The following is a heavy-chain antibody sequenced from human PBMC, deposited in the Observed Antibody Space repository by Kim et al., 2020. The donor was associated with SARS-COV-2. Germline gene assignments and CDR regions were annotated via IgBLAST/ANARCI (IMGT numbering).Heavy chain of an antibody. V-gene: IGHV1-3*01. CDR1: GYTFTSYA. J-gene: IGHJ4*02. Sequence: ASVKVSCKASGYTFTSYAMHWVRQAPGQRLEWMGWINAGNGNTKYSQKFQGRVTITRDTSASTAYMELSSLRSEDTAVYYCARVGLRLGELSLRYDYWGQGTLVTVSS. CDR2: INAGNGNT. CDR3: ARVGLRLGELSLRYDY. D-gene: IGHD3-16*02.